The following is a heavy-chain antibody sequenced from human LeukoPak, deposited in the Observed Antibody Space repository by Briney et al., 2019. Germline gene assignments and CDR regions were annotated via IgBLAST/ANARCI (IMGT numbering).Heavy chain of an antibody. J-gene: IGHJ4*02. CDR1: GGSVSSGSDY. D-gene: IGHD3-10*01. CDR2: ISYSGST. V-gene: IGHV4-61*01. Sequence: TSETLSLTCTVSGGSVSSGSDYWSWIRQPPGKGLEWIGHISYSGSTNYNPSLKSRVTISLDTSKNQLSLKLSPVTTADTAVYYCARGQAALWFGELWGQGTLVTVSS. CDR3: ARGQAALWFGEL.